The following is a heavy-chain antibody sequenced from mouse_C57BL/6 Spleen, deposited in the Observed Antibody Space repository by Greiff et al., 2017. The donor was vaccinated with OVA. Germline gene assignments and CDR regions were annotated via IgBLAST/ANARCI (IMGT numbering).Heavy chain of an antibody. V-gene: IGHV1-52*01. CDR2: IDPSDSET. CDR1: GYTFTSYW. CDR3: ARGYGYDDGPWYFDV. J-gene: IGHJ1*03. Sequence: QVQLQQPGAELVRPGSSVKLSCKASGYTFTSYWMHWVKQRPIQGLEWIGNIDPSDSETHYNQKFKDKVTLTVDKSSSTAYMQLSSLTSEDSAVYYCARGYGYDDGPWYFDVWGTGTTVTVSS. D-gene: IGHD2-2*01.